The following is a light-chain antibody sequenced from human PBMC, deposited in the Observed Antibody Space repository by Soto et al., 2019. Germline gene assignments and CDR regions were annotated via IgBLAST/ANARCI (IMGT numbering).Light chain of an antibody. V-gene: IGKV1-5*01. CDR2: DAS. CDR3: QQPSSSPPT. CDR1: QPISTW. J-gene: IGKJ1*01. Sequence: NRRASQPISTWLAWYQEKPGKAPKLLIYDASSLEGGVPSRFSCSGPETAYNLTIRTLQSCEFAIQNYQQPSSSPPTFGQGTKVDIK.